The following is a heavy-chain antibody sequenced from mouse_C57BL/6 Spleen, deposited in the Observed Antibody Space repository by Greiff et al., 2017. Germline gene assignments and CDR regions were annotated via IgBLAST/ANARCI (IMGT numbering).Heavy chain of an antibody. Sequence: QVHVKQPGAELVKPGASVKMSCKASGYTFTSYWITWVKQRPGQGLEWIGDIYPGSGSTNYNEKFKSKATLTVDTSSSTAYMQLSSLTSEDSAVYYCARRDPDYWGQGTTLTVSS. CDR3: ARRDPDY. CDR2: IYPGSGST. V-gene: IGHV1-55*01. CDR1: GYTFTSYW. J-gene: IGHJ2*01.